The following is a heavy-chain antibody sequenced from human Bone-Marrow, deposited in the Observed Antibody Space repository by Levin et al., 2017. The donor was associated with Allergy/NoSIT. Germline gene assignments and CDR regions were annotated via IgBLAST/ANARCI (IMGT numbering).Heavy chain of an antibody. D-gene: IGHD2-15*01. V-gene: IGHV3-13*01. CDR2: ITAPGDT. CDR1: GFTFRSYD. J-gene: IGHJ4*02. CDR3: ARDSGGGSLNY. Sequence: GGSLRLSCAASGFTFRSYDMHWVRQGTGKGLEWVSTITAPGDTYYPGSMKGRFTISRDTVKNTLYLQMNSLRAGDTAVYYCARDSGGGSLNYWGQGTLVTVSS.